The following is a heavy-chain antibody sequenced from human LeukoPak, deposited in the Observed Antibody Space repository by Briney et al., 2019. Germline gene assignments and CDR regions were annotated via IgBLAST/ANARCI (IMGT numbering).Heavy chain of an antibody. CDR3: AKDWEQWLVAGFYYFDY. CDR1: GFTFSSYG. J-gene: IGHJ4*02. CDR2: ISGSGGST. V-gene: IGHV3-23*01. D-gene: IGHD6-19*01. Sequence: GGSLRLSCAASGFTFSSYGMSWVRQAPGKGLEWVSAISGSGGSTYYADSVKGRFTISRDNSKNTLYLQMDSLRAEDTAVYYCAKDWEQWLVAGFYYFDYWGQGTLVTVSS.